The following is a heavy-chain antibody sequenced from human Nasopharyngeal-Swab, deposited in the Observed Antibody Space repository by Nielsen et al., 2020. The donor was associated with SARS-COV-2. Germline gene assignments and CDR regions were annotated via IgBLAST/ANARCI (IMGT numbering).Heavy chain of an antibody. V-gene: IGHV3-74*01. CDR2: INTDGRRT. Sequence: ETLSLTCAASGFSFSTFWMHWVRQVPGEGLVWVSRINTDGRRTNYAESVKGRFTISRDNVKNMLYLQMNNLRPEDTAVYYCARDLGGFGGYWGQGTLATVSS. CDR1: GFSFSTFW. CDR3: ARDLGGFGGY. D-gene: IGHD4-23*01. J-gene: IGHJ4*02.